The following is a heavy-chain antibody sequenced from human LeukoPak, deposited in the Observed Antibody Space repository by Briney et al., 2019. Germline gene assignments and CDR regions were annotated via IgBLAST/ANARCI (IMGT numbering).Heavy chain of an antibody. CDR2: INTNTGNP. Sequence: ASVKVSCKASGGTFSSYAINWVRQAPGQGLEWMGWINTNTGNPTYAQGFTGRFVFSLDTSVSTAYLQISSLKAEDTAVYYCARDGYSGYDRNFDYWGQGTLVTVSS. D-gene: IGHD5-12*01. J-gene: IGHJ4*02. CDR3: ARDGYSGYDRNFDY. CDR1: GGTFSSYA. V-gene: IGHV7-4-1*02.